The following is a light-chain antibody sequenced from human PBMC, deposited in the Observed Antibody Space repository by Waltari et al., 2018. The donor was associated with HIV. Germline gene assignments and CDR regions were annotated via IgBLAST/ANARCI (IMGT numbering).Light chain of an antibody. V-gene: IGLV1-40*01. Sequence: QSALTQPPSVSGAPGPRVAIPCPGPSPTNFRTTYAGPWYQHIPGTGPRLLISSNNNRHSGCPERFSASKSGTSASLAITGLQAEDEADYYCQSSDRMSDSWVFGGGTRLTVL. CDR2: SNN. J-gene: IGLJ3*02. CDR3: QSSDRMSDSWV. CDR1: SPTNFRTTYA.